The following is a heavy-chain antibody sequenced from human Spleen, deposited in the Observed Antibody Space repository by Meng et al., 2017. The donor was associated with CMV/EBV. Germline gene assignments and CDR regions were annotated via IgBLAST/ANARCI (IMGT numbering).Heavy chain of an antibody. V-gene: IGHV4-59*01. CDR3: ARAQASYTFAFDI. CDR2: VFDSGST. Sequence: SETLSLTCIVSGGSMRGYYWSWIRQSPGKGLEWIGYVFDSGSTNYNPSLRSRVTISLDTSKNQLSLNLISVTAADTAVYSCARAQASYTFAFDIWGQGTMVTVSS. D-gene: IGHD2-2*02. CDR1: GGSMRGYY. J-gene: IGHJ3*02.